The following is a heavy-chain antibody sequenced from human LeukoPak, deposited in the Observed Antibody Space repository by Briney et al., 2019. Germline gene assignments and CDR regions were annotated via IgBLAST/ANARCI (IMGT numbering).Heavy chain of an antibody. CDR3: AGVRSTVGWRSFDY. CDR2: SYYTGSP. D-gene: IGHD4-23*01. J-gene: IGHJ4*02. V-gene: IGHV4-59*08. CDR1: GSISSYY. Sequence: SETLSLTCTVSGSISSYYWSWIRQPPGKGLEWIGHSYYTGSPNYNPSLRSRVTISVDTPKNQFSLKLSSVTAADTAVYYCAGVRSTVGWRSFDYWGQGTLVTVSS.